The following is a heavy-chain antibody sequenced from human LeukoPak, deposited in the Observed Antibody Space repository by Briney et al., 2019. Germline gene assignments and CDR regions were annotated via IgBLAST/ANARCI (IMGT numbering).Heavy chain of an antibody. J-gene: IGHJ4*02. CDR3: GSGIAVAGTLFC. D-gene: IGHD6-19*01. Sequence: GGSLRLSCAASGFTFSSYGMHWVRQAPGKGLEWVAFIRYDGSNKYYADSVKGRFTISRDNSKNTLYLQMNSLRAEDTAVYYCGSGIAVAGTLFCWGQGTLVTVSS. V-gene: IGHV3-30*02. CDR2: IRYDGSNK. CDR1: GFTFSSYG.